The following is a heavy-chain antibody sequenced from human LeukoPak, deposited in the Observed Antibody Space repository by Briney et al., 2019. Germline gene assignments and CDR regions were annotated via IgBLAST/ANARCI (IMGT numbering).Heavy chain of an antibody. CDR2: MNPNSGNT. J-gene: IGHJ6*03. D-gene: IGHD3-3*01. CDR1: GYTFTSYD. Sequence: ASVKVSCKASGYTFTSYDINWVRQATGQGLEWMGWMNPNSGNTGYAQKFQGRVTITRNTSISTAYMELSSLRSEDTAVYYCARAGGNSYYDFRSGYYTPPYYYYMDVWGKGTTVTVSS. CDR3: ARAGGNSYYDFRSGYYTPPYYYYMDV. V-gene: IGHV1-8*03.